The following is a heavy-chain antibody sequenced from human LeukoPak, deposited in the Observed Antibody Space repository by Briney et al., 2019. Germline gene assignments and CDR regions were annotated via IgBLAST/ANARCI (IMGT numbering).Heavy chain of an antibody. D-gene: IGHD3-3*01. Sequence: PGGSLRLSCAASGFTFSSYATSWVRQAPGKGLEWVSAISGSGGSTYYADSVKGRFTISRDNSKNTLYLQMNSLRAEDTAVYYCAKEASTYYDFWSGYYRGLDYFDYWGQGTLVTVSS. CDR3: AKEASTYYDFWSGYYRGLDYFDY. CDR2: ISGSGGST. CDR1: GFTFSSYA. V-gene: IGHV3-23*01. J-gene: IGHJ4*02.